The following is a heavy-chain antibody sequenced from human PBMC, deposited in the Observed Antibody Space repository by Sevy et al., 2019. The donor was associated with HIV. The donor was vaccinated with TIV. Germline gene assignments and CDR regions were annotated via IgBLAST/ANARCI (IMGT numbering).Heavy chain of an antibody. Sequence: GSLRLSCAASGFTFSSYAMHWVRQAPGKGLEWVAVISYDGSNKYYADSVKGRFTISRDNSKNTLYLQMNSLRAEDTAVYYCARRPYCSGGSCYKGSFDYWGQGTLVTVSS. CDR1: GFTFSSYA. J-gene: IGHJ4*02. V-gene: IGHV3-30-3*01. D-gene: IGHD2-15*01. CDR2: ISYDGSNK. CDR3: ARRPYCSGGSCYKGSFDY.